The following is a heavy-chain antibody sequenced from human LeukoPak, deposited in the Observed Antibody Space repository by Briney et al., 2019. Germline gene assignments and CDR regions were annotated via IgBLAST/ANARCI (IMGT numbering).Heavy chain of an antibody. CDR2: INQDGSEK. CDR3: ARAFYSYFDY. Sequence: GGSLRLSCAASGLNFRSSWMSWIRQAPGKGLERVANINQDGSEKYYVDSVKGRFTISRDNAKNSLYLQMNSLRVEDTAVYYCARAFYSYFDYWGQGTLVVVST. CDR1: GLNFRSSW. J-gene: IGHJ4*02. D-gene: IGHD2/OR15-2a*01. V-gene: IGHV3-7*03.